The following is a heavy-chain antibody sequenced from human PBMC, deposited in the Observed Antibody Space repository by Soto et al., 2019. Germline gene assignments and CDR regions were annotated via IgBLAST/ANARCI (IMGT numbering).Heavy chain of an antibody. CDR1: SGSISSGHW. J-gene: IGHJ6*02. CDR2: IYQSGST. CDR3: ATNSYYSLGV. V-gene: IGHV4-4*02. Sequence: QVQLQESGPGLVKPSGTLSLTCAVSSGSISSGHWWNWVRQPPGKGLEWIGEIYQSGSTHYNPSLKSPVTVSVAPSMNQSSLKLTSVTAADPAVYYCATNSYYSLGVWGQGTTVTVSS.